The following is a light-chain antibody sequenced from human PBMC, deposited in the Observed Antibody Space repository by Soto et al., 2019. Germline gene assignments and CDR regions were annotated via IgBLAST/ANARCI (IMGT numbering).Light chain of an antibody. CDR2: GAS. CDR3: QRYGSP. V-gene: IGKV3-20*01. CDR1: QSVSSSY. J-gene: IGKJ4*01. Sequence: EIVLTQSPGTLSLSPGERATLSCRASQSVSSSYLAWYQQKPGQAPRLLIYGASSRATGIPDRFSGSGSGTVFTLTMSRLEPEDFAVYYCQRYGSPFGGGTKVEIK.